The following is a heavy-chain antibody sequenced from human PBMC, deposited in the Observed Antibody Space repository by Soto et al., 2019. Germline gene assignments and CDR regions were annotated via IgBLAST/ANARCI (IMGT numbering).Heavy chain of an antibody. CDR2: ITGSGGGT. D-gene: IGHD6-19*01. CDR1: GFTFSIYA. V-gene: IGHV3-23*01. CDR3: AKGEAVADNDY. J-gene: IGHJ4*02. Sequence: EVQLLESGGGLVQPGGSLRLSCAASGFTFSIYAMTWVRQAPGKGLDWVSSITGSGGGTYYSDSVRGRFTISRDNSKNTLFLQMNSLRAEDTAVYYCAKGEAVADNDYWGQGTLVTVSS.